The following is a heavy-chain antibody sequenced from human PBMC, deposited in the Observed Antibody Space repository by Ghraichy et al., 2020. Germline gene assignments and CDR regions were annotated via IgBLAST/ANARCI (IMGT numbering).Heavy chain of an antibody. D-gene: IGHD3-10*01. Sequence: GGSLRLSCAASGFTFSSAWMNWVRQAPGKGLEWVGRIKNKIDGETTDYTAPVKGRFTISRDDSKNTLYLQMNSLKTEDTAVYYCTTAIYGSGNLFASFDHNWGQGTLVTVSS. CDR1: GFTFSSAW. V-gene: IGHV3-15*01. CDR2: IKNKIDGETT. J-gene: IGHJ4*02. CDR3: TTAIYGSGNLFASFDHN.